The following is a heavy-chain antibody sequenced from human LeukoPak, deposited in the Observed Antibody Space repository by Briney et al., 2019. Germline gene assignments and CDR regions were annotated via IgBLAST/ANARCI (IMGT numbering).Heavy chain of an antibody. CDR1: GGSISSGSYY. CDR3: ARDRGGYDGGDY. J-gene: IGHJ4*02. Sequence: SSETLSLTCTVSGGSISSGSYYWSWIRQPAGKGLEWIGRIYTSGSTNYNPSLKSRVTISVDTSKNQFSLKLSSVTAADTAVYYCARDRGGYDGGDYWGQGTLVTVSS. CDR2: IYTSGST. V-gene: IGHV4-61*02. D-gene: IGHD5-12*01.